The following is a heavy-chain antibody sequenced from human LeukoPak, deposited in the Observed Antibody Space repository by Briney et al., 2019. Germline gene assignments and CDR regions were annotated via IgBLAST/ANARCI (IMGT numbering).Heavy chain of an antibody. CDR2: INAGNGHT. Sequence: GASVKVSCKASGFTFTNYAMQWVRQAPGQRLEWMGWINAGNGHTRYSQRFQGRVTITRDTSATTVYMEVTSLRSEDTAVYYCARGIWSRTVSSYYFDYWAREPWSLSPQ. V-gene: IGHV1-3*01. D-gene: IGHD3-3*01. J-gene: IGHJ4*02. CDR1: GFTFTNYA. CDR3: ARGIWSRTVSSYYFDY.